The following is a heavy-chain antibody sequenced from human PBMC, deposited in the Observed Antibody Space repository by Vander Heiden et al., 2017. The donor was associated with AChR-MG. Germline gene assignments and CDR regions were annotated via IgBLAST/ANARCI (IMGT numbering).Heavy chain of an antibody. CDR1: GFTFTSYW. V-gene: IGHV5-51*01. CDR3: ARQRYSTSSGGAFDI. CDR2: IYPGDSDT. D-gene: IGHD6-6*01. Sequence: EVQLVQSGAEVKKPGESLKISCTGSGFTFTSYWIGLVRPLPGKGLEWMGIIYPGDSDTRYSPSFQGQVIMSADKSISTVYLQWTSLKASDTAMYYCARQRYSTSSGGAFDIWGQGTMVAVSS. J-gene: IGHJ3*02.